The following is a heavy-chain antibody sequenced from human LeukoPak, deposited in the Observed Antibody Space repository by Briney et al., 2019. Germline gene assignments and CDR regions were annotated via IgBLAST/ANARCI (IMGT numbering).Heavy chain of an antibody. D-gene: IGHD3-22*01. J-gene: IGHJ5*01. CDR3: AREMIRGGHPLRYFDS. CDR1: GVSFSDDF. CDR2: ASNDGTII. V-gene: IGHV3-74*01. Sequence: PGGSLRLSCAASGVSFSDDFMRWVRQAPGERPVWVSRASNDGTIIDYADFVKGRFTMSRDNAQNTVSLQMNSLRVEDGAIYPCAREMIRGGHPLRYFDSWGPGALVTVSS.